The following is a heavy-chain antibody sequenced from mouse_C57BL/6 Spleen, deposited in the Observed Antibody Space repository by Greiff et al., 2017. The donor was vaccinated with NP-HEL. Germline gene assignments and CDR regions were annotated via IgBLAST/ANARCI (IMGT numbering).Heavy chain of an antibody. J-gene: IGHJ3*01. V-gene: IGHV1-54*01. CDR1: GYAFTNYL. CDR3: AREDYYCGSSYAAY. D-gene: IGHD1-1*01. Sequence: QVQLQQSGAELVRPGTSVKVSCKASGYAFTNYLIEWVKQRPGQGLEWIGVLNPGSGGTNYNEKFKGKATLTADKSSSTAYMQLSSLTSEDSAVYFCAREDYYCGSSYAAYWGQGTLVTVSA. CDR2: LNPGSGGT.